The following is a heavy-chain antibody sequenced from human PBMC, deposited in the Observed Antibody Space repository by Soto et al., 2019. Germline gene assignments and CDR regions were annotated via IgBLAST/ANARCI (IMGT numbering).Heavy chain of an antibody. V-gene: IGHV2-5*02. J-gene: IGHJ4*02. CDR1: GLSVSTSGVG. D-gene: IGHD6-13*01. CDR2: IYWDDDK. Sequence: QITLKESGPTLVKPTQTLTLTCAFSGLSVSTSGVGVGWIRQPPGKALEWLAYIYWDDDKGYSPSLKNRLTTNKXTXINQVVLTMANMDPVDTATYYCVHRLTSSWGNSWYKWGQGALVTVSS. CDR3: VHRLTSSWGNSWYK.